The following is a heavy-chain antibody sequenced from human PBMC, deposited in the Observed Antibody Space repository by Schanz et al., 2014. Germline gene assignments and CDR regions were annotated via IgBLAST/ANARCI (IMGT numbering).Heavy chain of an antibody. CDR2: IKQDGREK. Sequence: EVQLVESGGGLVKPGGSLRLSCAASGFTFSSYGMNWVRQAPGKGLEWVANIKQDGREKYYVDSVKGRFTISRDNAKNSLYLQMNSLRAEDTAVYYCARDPGGTKTHGLWGQGTLVTVSS. CDR1: GFTFSSYG. J-gene: IGHJ4*02. CDR3: ARDPGGTKTHGL. V-gene: IGHV3-7*01. D-gene: IGHD2-15*01.